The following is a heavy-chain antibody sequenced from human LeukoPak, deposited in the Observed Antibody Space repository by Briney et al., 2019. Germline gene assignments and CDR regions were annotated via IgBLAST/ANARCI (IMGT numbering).Heavy chain of an antibody. D-gene: IGHD4-17*01. CDR1: GITFSSYA. J-gene: IGHJ4*02. CDR3: TTDVLTTVSY. Sequence: GGSLRLSCAASGITFSSYAMSWVRQAPGKGLEWVSAISGSGGSTYYADSVKGRFTISRDNSKNTLYLQMNSLKTEDTAVYYCTTDVLTTVSYWGQGTLVTVSS. V-gene: IGHV3-23*01. CDR2: ISGSGGST.